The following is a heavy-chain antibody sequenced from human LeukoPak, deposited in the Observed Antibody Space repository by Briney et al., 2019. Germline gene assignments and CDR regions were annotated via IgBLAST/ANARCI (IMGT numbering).Heavy chain of an antibody. CDR3: ARAPYSLDAFDI. CDR2: INHSGST. CDR1: GGSFSGYY. J-gene: IGHJ3*02. Sequence: SETLSLTCAVYGGSFSGYYWSWIRQPPGKGLEWIGEINHSGSTNYNPSLKSRVTISVDTSKNQFSLKPSSVTAADTAVYYCARAPYSLDAFDIWGQGTMVTVSS. D-gene: IGHD2-21*01. V-gene: IGHV4-34*01.